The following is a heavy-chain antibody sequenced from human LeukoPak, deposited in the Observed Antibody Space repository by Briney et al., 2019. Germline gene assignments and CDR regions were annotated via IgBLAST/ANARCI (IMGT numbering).Heavy chain of an antibody. D-gene: IGHD3-3*01. Sequence: SETLSLTCAVYGGSFSGYYWSWIRQPPGKGLEWIGSIYYSGSTYYNPSLKSRVTISVDTSKNQFSLKLSSVTAADTAVYYCARYYDFWSGYYLDYWGQGTLVTVSS. J-gene: IGHJ4*02. CDR2: IYYSGST. CDR1: GGSFSGYY. V-gene: IGHV4-34*01. CDR3: ARYYDFWSGYYLDY.